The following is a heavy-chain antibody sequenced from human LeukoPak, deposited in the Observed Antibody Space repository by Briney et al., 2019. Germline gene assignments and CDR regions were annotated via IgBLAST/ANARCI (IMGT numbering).Heavy chain of an antibody. D-gene: IGHD3-10*01. Sequence: SETLSLTCTVSGGXXSXXXXXXGXXXXXPXXGXEWIGGIYYSGSTYYNPSLKSRVTISVDTSKNQFSLKLSSVTAADTAVYYCARIGSGNWFDPWGQGTLVTVSS. J-gene: IGHJ5*02. V-gene: IGHV4-39*01. CDR1: GGXXSXXXXX. CDR2: IYYSGST. CDR3: ARIGSGNWFDP.